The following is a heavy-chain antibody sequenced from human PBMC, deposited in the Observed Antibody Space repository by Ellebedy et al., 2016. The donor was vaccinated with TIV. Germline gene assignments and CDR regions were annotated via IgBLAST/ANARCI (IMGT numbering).Heavy chain of an antibody. J-gene: IGHJ4*02. Sequence: PGGSLRLSCKGSGYSFTTYWIGWVRQMSGKGLEWMGIIYPGDSDTRYSPSFHGQVTISADKSISTAYLQWSSLKASDTAMYYCARVGEVAATPCSYWGQGTLVTVSS. CDR2: IYPGDSDT. D-gene: IGHD2-15*01. CDR3: ARVGEVAATPCSY. V-gene: IGHV5-51*01. CDR1: GYSFTTYW.